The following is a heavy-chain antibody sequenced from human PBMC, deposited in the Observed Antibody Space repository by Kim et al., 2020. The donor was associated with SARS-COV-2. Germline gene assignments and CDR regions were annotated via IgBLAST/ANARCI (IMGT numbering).Heavy chain of an antibody. CDR3: ARDGAVAGPGAFDI. D-gene: IGHD6-19*01. J-gene: IGHJ3*02. Sequence: VDSVKGRFPISRDNAKNSLYLQMNSLRADDTAVYYCARDGAVAGPGAFDIWGQGTMVTVSS. V-gene: IGHV3-7*01.